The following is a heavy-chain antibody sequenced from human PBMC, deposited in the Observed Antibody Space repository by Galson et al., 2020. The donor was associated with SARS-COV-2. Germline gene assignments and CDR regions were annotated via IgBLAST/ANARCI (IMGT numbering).Heavy chain of an antibody. CDR2: IGAGDGDT. Sequence: ASVKVSCKASGYTLNGYTMQWLRQAPGQRFEWMGWIGAGDGDTKYSQKFQGRVTITRDTSATTVYMELSSLRSEDTAVYYCARDRDDYGHPDYWGQGTLVTVSS. CDR3: ARDRDDYGHPDY. J-gene: IGHJ4*02. CDR1: GYTLNGYT. D-gene: IGHD4-17*01. V-gene: IGHV1-3*01.